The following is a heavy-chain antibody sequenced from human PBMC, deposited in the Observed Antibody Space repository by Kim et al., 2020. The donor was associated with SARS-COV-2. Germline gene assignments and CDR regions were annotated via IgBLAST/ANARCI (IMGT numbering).Heavy chain of an antibody. V-gene: IGHV3-23*01. CDR3: ANRPAGVSATNYYFYGMDL. CDR2: ITGNGGGT. Sequence: GGSLRLSCAVSGFTFSNYAMSWVRQAPGKGLECVSVITGNGGGTYYADSVKGRFTVSRDNSKNTLYLQMSSLRAEDTAVYYCANRPAGVSATNYYFYGMDLWGQGTTVTVSS. J-gene: IGHJ6*02. CDR1: GFTFSNYA. D-gene: IGHD6-25*01.